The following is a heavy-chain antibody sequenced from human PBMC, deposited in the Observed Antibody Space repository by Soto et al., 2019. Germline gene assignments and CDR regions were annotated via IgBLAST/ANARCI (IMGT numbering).Heavy chain of an antibody. CDR2: INPASGAT. D-gene: IGHD2-8*02. V-gene: IGHV1-2*02. CDR1: GDSFTGYY. Sequence: HEHLVQSGAEVKRPGASLKVSCKASGDSFTGYYIHWVRQAPGQGLEWMGWINPASGATNYAQNCQGRVTLTSDTSISTAAMDLTSLTSDDTAVYYCARGDYGTGGYPFPYFDYWGQGTLVIVSS. J-gene: IGHJ4*02. CDR3: ARGDYGTGGYPFPYFDY.